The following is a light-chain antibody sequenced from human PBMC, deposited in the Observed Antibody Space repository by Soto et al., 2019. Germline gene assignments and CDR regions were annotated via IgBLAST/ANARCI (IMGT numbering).Light chain of an antibody. V-gene: IGKV3D-15*01. CDR2: GAS. Sequence: EIVLTQSPASLSVSPGERATLSCRASQRISSNLAWYQQKPGQAPRLLIYGASTRATGIPARFSGSGSETAFTLTISSLQSEDFAVYYCQQYNNWPPYTFGQGTKLEIK. J-gene: IGKJ2*01. CDR1: QRISSN. CDR3: QQYNNWPPYT.